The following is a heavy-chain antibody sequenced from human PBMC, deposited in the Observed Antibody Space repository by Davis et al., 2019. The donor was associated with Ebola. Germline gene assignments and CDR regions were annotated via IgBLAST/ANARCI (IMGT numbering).Heavy chain of an antibody. CDR3: AAKMAGSHPFDY. D-gene: IGHD5-24*01. J-gene: IGHJ4*02. V-gene: IGHV3-23*01. CDR1: GFAFAAYA. CDR2: ITGSGHYI. Sequence: GESLKISCAASGFAFAAYAMHWVRQTPGKGLEWVAGITGSGHYIEYGDSVKGRFTISRDNSTNTLHLQMDSLRVEDTALYYCAAKMAGSHPFDYWGQGTLVTVSS.